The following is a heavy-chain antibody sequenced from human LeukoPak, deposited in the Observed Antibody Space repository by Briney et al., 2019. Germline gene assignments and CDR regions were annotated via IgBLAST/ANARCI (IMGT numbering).Heavy chain of an antibody. CDR1: GGSISSGGYY. D-gene: IGHD2-2*01. V-gene: IGHV4-31*03. Sequence: PSQTLSLTCTVSGGSISSGGYYWSWIRQHPGKGLEWIGYIYYSGSTNYNPSLKSRVTISVDTSKNQFSLKLSSVTAADTAVYFCARGYCSSSSCYARFLDYWGQGTLVTVSS. J-gene: IGHJ4*02. CDR2: IYYSGST. CDR3: ARGYCSSSSCYARFLDY.